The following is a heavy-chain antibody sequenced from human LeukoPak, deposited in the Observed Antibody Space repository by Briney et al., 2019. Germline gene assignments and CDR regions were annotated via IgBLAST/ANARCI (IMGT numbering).Heavy chain of an antibody. D-gene: IGHD5-24*01. CDR2: IRSSSSYI. Sequence: GGSLRLSCAASGFTFSSYTMNWVRQAPGKGLEWVSSIRSSSSYIYYAGSVKGRFTISRDNAKNSLYLQMNSLRAEDTAVYYCARDGWLDYWGQGTLVTVSS. CDR1: GFTFSSYT. CDR3: ARDGWLDY. V-gene: IGHV3-21*01. J-gene: IGHJ4*02.